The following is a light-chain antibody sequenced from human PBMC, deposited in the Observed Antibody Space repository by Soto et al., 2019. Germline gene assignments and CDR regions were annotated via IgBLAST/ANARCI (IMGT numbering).Light chain of an antibody. J-gene: IGLJ2*01. CDR2: GNS. V-gene: IGLV1-40*01. CDR3: QSYDSSLSGSHVV. CDR1: SSNIGAGYD. Sequence: QAVVTQPPSVSGAPGQRVTISCTGSSSNIGAGYDVHWYQQLPGTAPKLLIYGNSNRPSGDPDRFSGSKSGTSASLAITGLQAEDEADYYCQSYDSSLSGSHVVFGGGTKLTVL.